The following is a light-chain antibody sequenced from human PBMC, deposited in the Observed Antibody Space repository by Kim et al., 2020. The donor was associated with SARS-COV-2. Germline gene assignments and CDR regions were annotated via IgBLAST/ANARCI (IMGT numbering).Light chain of an antibody. V-gene: IGLV2-14*01. CDR2: EVS. Sequence: QSALTQPASVSGSPGQSITISCTGTSSDIGGYNFVSWYQQHPGKAPKLMIYEVSNRPSGVSNRFSGSKSGNTASLTISGLQAEDEADYYCSSYTIISTLLLGGGTRLTVL. CDR1: SSDIGGYNF. CDR3: SSYTIISTLL. J-gene: IGLJ2*01.